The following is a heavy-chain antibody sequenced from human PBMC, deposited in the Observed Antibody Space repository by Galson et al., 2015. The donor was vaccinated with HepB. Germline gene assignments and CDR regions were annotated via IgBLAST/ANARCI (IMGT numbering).Heavy chain of an antibody. V-gene: IGHV3-30*02. CDR1: GFTFSSYG. CDR2: IRYDGSNK. CDR3: AKLSQGRDYYYYYGMDV. Sequence: SLRLSCAASGFTFSSYGMHWVRQAPGKGLEWVAFIRYDGSNKYYADSVKGRFTISRDNSKNTLYLQMNSLRAEDTAVYYCAKLSQGRDYYYYYGMDVWSQGTTVTVSP. J-gene: IGHJ6*01.